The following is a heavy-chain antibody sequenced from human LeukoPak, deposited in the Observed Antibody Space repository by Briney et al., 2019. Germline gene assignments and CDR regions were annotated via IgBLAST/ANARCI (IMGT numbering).Heavy chain of an antibody. CDR3: ARAKTYDFWSGYHAKVYYFDY. CDR1: GAYISSYY. J-gene: IGHJ4*02. D-gene: IGHD3-3*01. Sequence: PSETLSLTCTVSGAYISSYYWNWIRQPPGKGLEWIGYFYYSDNINYNPSLKSRVTISVDTSKNQFSLQLNSVTPEDTAVYYCARAKTYDFWSGYHAKVYYFDYWGQGTLVTVSS. V-gene: IGHV4-59*12. CDR2: FYYSDNI.